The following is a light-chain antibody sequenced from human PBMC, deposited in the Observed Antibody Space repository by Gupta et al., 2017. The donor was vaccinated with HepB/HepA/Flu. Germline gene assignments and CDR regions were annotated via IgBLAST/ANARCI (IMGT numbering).Light chain of an antibody. J-gene: IGLJ1*01. CDR1: SSDIGAYNY. V-gene: IGLV2-14*03. CDR2: DVS. Sequence: SALPQSASVSGSPGQSLTTSCIGNSSDIGAYNYVSWYQQPPGKAPKLMIFDVSNRPSGVSNRFSCSKAGITASLTISVLQAEDEADYYCTSYTTISTGVFGSGTKVTVL. CDR3: TSYTTISTGV.